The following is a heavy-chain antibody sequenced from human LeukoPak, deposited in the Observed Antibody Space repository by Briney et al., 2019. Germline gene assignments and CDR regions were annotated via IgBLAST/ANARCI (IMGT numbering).Heavy chain of an antibody. CDR1: GGSISSGGYS. V-gene: IGHV4-30-2*01. Sequence: PSETLSLTCAVSGGSISSGGYSWSWIRQPPGKGLEWIGYIYHSGSTNYNPSLKSRVTISVDTSKNQFSLKLSSVTAADTAVYYCARPRGNSPFFAFDIWGQGTMVTVSS. CDR2: IYHSGST. D-gene: IGHD4-23*01. CDR3: ARPRGNSPFFAFDI. J-gene: IGHJ3*02.